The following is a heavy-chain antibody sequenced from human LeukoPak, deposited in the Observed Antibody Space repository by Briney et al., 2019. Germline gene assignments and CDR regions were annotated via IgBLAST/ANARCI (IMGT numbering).Heavy chain of an antibody. CDR2: TSGSGVTT. D-gene: IGHD3-10*01. CDR3: AKMHYFGSGSPDY. J-gene: IGHJ4*02. CDR1: GFTFSSYA. Sequence: GGSLRLSCAASGFTFSSYAMSWVRQAPGKGLEWVSGTSGSGVTTYYADSVKGRFTISGDNSKNTLYLQMDSLGAEDTAVYYCAKMHYFGSGSPDYWGQGTLVTVSS. V-gene: IGHV3-23*01.